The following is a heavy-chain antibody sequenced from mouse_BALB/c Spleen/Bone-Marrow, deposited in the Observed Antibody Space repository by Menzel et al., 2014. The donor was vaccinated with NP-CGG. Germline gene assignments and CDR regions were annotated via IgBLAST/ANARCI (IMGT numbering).Heavy chain of an antibody. CDR3: ARRGWDGYFDY. CDR1: GFTFSSYY. Sequence: EVQGVESGGGLVKLGGSLKLSCAASGFTFSSYYMSWVRQTPEKRLELVVAINSNGGSTYYPDTVKGRFTISRDDAKNTLYLQMSSLKSEDTALYYCARRGWDGYFDYWGQGTTLTVSS. D-gene: IGHD4-1*01. CDR2: INSNGGST. J-gene: IGHJ2*01. V-gene: IGHV5-6-2*01.